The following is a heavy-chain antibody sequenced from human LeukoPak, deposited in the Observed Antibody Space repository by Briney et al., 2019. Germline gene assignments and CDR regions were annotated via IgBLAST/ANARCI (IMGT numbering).Heavy chain of an antibody. Sequence: SETLSLTCTVSGGSISSYYWSWIRQPPGKGLEWIGYIYYSGSTNYNPSLKSRVTISVDTSKNQFSLKLSSVTAADTAVYYCARAGARSSWCFGWFDPWGQGTLVTVSS. CDR1: GGSISSYY. CDR3: ARAGARSSWCFGWFDP. CDR2: IYYSGST. V-gene: IGHV4-59*01. D-gene: IGHD6-13*01. J-gene: IGHJ5*02.